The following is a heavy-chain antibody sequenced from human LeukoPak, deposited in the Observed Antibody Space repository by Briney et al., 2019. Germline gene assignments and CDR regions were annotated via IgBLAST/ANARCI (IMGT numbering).Heavy chain of an antibody. Sequence: GGSLRLSCAASGFTFSSYAMSWVRQAPGKGLEWVSAISGSGGSTYYADSVKGRFTISRDNPKNTLYLQMNSLRAEDTAVYYCAKDRDYYDSSGTFDYWGQGTLVTVSS. J-gene: IGHJ4*02. CDR3: AKDRDYYDSSGTFDY. CDR2: ISGSGGST. V-gene: IGHV3-23*01. CDR1: GFTFSSYA. D-gene: IGHD3-22*01.